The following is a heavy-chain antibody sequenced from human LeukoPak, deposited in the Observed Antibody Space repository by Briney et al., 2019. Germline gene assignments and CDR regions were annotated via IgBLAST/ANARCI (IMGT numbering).Heavy chain of an antibody. Sequence: SETLSLTCAVYGGSFSGYYWSGIRQPPGKGLEWIGEINHSGSTNYNPSLKSRVTISVDTSKNQFSLKLSSVTAADTAVYYCARGPWKFVWGSYRSLFDYWGQGTLVTVSS. CDR2: INHSGST. D-gene: IGHD3-16*02. CDR1: GGSFSGYY. CDR3: ARGPWKFVWGSYRSLFDY. V-gene: IGHV4-34*01. J-gene: IGHJ4*02.